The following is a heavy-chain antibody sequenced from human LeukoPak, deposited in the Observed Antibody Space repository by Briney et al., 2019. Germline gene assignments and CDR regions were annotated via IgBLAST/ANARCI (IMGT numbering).Heavy chain of an antibody. J-gene: IGHJ6*03. D-gene: IGHD3-3*01. CDR2: IYYSGST. CDR3: ARDHPRYYDFWSGMDV. V-gene: IGHV4-59*01. Sequence: SETLSLTCTVSGGSISSYYWSWIRQPPGKGLEWIGYIYYSGSTNYNPSLKSRVTISVDTSKNQFSLKLSSVTAADTAVYYCARDHPRYYDFWSGMDVWGKGTTVTVSS. CDR1: GGSISSYY.